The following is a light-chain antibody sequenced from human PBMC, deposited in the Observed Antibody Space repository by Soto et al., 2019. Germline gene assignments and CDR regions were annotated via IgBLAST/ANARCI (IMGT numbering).Light chain of an antibody. J-gene: IGKJ1*01. CDR1: QRISSW. Sequence: DIQMTQSPSTLSASVGDRVTITCRASQRISSWLAWYQQRPGKAPKLLIYDASSLQSGVSSRFSGSGSGTEFTLTISSLQPDDFATYYCQQYNSYSWTFGQRTKVDIK. V-gene: IGKV1-5*01. CDR2: DAS. CDR3: QQYNSYSWT.